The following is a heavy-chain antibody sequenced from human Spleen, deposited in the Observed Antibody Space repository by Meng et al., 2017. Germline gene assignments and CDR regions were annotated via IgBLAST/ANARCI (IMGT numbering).Heavy chain of an antibody. D-gene: IGHD5-24*01. J-gene: IGHJ4*02. CDR3: ARKGWRPPHFNS. V-gene: IGHV4-4*02. CDR1: GTTTRSTNR. CDR2: INHSGTT. Sequence: PGRGKPSGKLVCPSGLSGTTTRSTNRSSWIRQPPGKRLEWLGEINHSGTTNYNPAHESRATSSVDMSQNNLTLKLSPVTTAVTAVYYGARKGWRPPHFNSWGQGALVTVSS.